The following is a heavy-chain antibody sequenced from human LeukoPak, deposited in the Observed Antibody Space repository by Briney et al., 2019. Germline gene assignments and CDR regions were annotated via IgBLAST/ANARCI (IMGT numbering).Heavy chain of an antibody. Sequence: PSEPLSLTCAVYGGSFSGYYWSWLRQPPGKGLEWIGEINHSGSTNYNPSLKSRVTISVDTSKNQFSLKRSSVTAADTAVYYCARGLNLRYFDSSYAFDIWGQGTIVTVSS. CDR3: ARGLNLRYFDSSYAFDI. D-gene: IGHD3-9*01. V-gene: IGHV4-34*01. CDR2: INHSGST. J-gene: IGHJ3*02. CDR1: GGSFSGYY.